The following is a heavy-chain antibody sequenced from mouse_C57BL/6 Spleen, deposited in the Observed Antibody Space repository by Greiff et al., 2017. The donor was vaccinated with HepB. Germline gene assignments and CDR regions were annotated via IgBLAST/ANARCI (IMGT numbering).Heavy chain of an antibody. D-gene: IGHD2-4*01. J-gene: IGHJ3*01. CDR2: ISSGGSYT. CDR1: GFTFSSYG. Sequence: EVMLVESGGDLVKPGGSLKLSCAASGFTFSSYGMSWVRQTPDKRLEWVATISSGGSYTYYPDIVKGRFTISRDNAKNTLYLQMSSLKSEDTAMYYCARFGYDYDDGTWFAYWGQGTLVTVSA. V-gene: IGHV5-6*02. CDR3: ARFGYDYDDGTWFAY.